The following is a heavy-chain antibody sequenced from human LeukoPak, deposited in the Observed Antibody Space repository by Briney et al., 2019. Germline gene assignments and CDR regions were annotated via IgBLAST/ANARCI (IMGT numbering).Heavy chain of an antibody. D-gene: IGHD2-8*02. CDR2: IYGGGDT. Sequence: GGSLRLSCAASGFTVSSNYMSWVRQAPGKRPEWVSIIYGGGDTYYADSVKGRFTISRDNSKNTLYLQMNSLRAEDTAVYYCAKPGYCSSATSCLNWFDPWGQGTLVTVSS. CDR3: AKPGYCSSATSCLNWFDP. V-gene: IGHV3-66*02. J-gene: IGHJ5*02. CDR1: GFTVSSNY.